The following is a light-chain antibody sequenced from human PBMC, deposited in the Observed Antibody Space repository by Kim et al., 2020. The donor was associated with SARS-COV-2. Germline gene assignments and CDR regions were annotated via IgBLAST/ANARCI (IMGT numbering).Light chain of an antibody. Sequence: SYELNQPPSVSVSPGQTASITCSGDKLGDKYACWYQQKPGQSPVLVIYQDSKRPSGIPERFSGSNSGNTATLTISGTQPMDEADYYCQAWDRSTAVFGGG. CDR2: QDS. V-gene: IGLV3-1*01. CDR1: KLGDKY. J-gene: IGLJ2*01. CDR3: QAWDRSTAV.